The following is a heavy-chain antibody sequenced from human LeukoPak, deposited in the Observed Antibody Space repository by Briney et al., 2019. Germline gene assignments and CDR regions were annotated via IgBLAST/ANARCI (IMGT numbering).Heavy chain of an antibody. D-gene: IGHD2-21*01. J-gene: IGHJ2*01. V-gene: IGHV1-18*01. CDR1: GYTFISYG. CDR2: ISGYNGNT. Sequence: ASVKVSCKASGYTFISYGISWVRQAPGQGLEWMGWISGYNGNTNYAQNLQGRVTMTTDTSTSTAYMELRSMRSDDTAVYYCARGLGVVNAQSEQPKPRYFDLWGRGTQVTVSS. CDR3: ARGLGVVNAQSEQPKPRYFDL.